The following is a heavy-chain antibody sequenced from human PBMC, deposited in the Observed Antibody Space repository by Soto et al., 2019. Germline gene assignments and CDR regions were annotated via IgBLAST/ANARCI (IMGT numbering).Heavy chain of an antibody. CDR2: ISAYNGNT. J-gene: IGHJ4*02. CDR3: AYHRSEYYPFEY. CDR1: GYTFTSYG. D-gene: IGHD1-26*01. Sequence: ASVKVSCKASGYTFTSYGISWVRQAPGQGLEWMGWISAYNGNTNYAQKLQGRVTMTTDTSTSTAYMELRSLRSDDTAVYYCAYHRSEYYPFEYWGQGTLVNVSS. V-gene: IGHV1-18*01.